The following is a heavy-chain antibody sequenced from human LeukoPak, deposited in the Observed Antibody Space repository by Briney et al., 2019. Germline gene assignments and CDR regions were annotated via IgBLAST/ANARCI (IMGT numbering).Heavy chain of an antibody. J-gene: IGHJ4*02. CDR1: GGSISTSNYY. CDR3: ARENGYRYDY. Sequence: PSETLSLTCTVSGGSISTSNYYWGWIRQPPGKGLEWIGNIFYSGSTYYNPSLKSRVTISVDTSKNQFSLKLSSVTAADTALYYCARENGYRYDYWGQGTLVTVSS. V-gene: IGHV4-39*07. CDR2: IFYSGST. D-gene: IGHD5-18*01.